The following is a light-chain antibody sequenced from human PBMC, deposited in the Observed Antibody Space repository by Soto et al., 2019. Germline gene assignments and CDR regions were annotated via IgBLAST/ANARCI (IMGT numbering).Light chain of an antibody. Sequence: QSVLTQPASVSGSPGQSITISCTGTSSDVGAYNYVSWYQQHPGKAPKLMIYDVNNRPSGFSNRFSGSKFGNTASLTISGLQAEDEADYYCSSYTSSSTEVFGTGTKVTVL. CDR2: DVN. CDR3: SSYTSSSTEV. CDR1: SSDVGAYNY. V-gene: IGLV2-14*01. J-gene: IGLJ1*01.